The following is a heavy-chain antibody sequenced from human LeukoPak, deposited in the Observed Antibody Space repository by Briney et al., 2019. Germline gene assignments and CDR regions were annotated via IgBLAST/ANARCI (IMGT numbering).Heavy chain of an antibody. Sequence: GGSLRLSCAASGFTFSSYGMHWVRQAPGXXLEWVAVISYDGRNKYYADSVKGRFTISRDNSKNTLYLQMNSLRAEDTAVYYCAKDSLRSIFGVVINHDAFDIWGQGTMVTVSS. D-gene: IGHD3-3*01. CDR3: AKDSLRSIFGVVINHDAFDI. V-gene: IGHV3-30*18. CDR1: GFTFSSYG. J-gene: IGHJ3*02. CDR2: ISYDGRNK.